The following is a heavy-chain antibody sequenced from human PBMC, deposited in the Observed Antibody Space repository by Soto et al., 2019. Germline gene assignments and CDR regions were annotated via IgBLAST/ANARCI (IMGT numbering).Heavy chain of an antibody. D-gene: IGHD6-6*01. Sequence: VASVKVSCKASGGTFSSYTISWVRQAPGQGLEWMGRIIPILGIANYAQKFQGRVTITADKSTSTAYMELSSLRSEGTAVYYCARDQGYSSSMDYYMDVWGKGTTVTVSS. CDR1: GGTFSSYT. CDR2: IIPILGIA. J-gene: IGHJ6*03. V-gene: IGHV1-69*04. CDR3: ARDQGYSSSMDYYMDV.